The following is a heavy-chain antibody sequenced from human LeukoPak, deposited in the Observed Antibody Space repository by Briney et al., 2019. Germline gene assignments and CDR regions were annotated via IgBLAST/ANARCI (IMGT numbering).Heavy chain of an antibody. CDR2: IKQDGSEK. V-gene: IGHV3-7*01. J-gene: IGHJ4*02. CDR1: GFTFSSYW. CDR3: AKDYSHLWFGELSH. D-gene: IGHD3-10*01. Sequence: GGSLRLSCAASGFTFSSYWMSWVRQAPGKGLEWVANIKQDGSEKYYVDSVKGRFTISRDNAKNSLYLQMNSLRAEDTAVYYCAKDYSHLWFGELSHWGQGTLVTVSS.